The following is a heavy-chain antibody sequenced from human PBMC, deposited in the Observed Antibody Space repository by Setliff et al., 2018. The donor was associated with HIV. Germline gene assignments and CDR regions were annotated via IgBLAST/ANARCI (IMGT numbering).Heavy chain of an antibody. CDR2: IYFTGST. D-gene: IGHD3-22*01. Sequence: PSETLSLTCSVSGVSGGSITSGSYYYNWIRQPAGKGLEWIGRIYFTGSTHYNPSLKSRVTMSLDASMNQFSLSLSSVTAADTAVYFCARQPNSPPYYYDRSGFPLHFDYWGQGALVTVSS. CDR1: GGSITSGSYY. CDR3: ARQPNSPPYYYDRSGFPLHFDY. V-gene: IGHV4-61*02. J-gene: IGHJ4*02.